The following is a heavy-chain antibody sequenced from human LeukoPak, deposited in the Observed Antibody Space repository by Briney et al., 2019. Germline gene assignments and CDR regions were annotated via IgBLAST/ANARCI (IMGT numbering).Heavy chain of an antibody. D-gene: IGHD3-3*01. CDR1: GGSFSGYY. J-gene: IGHJ4*02. V-gene: IGHV4-34*01. CDR2: INHSGST. Sequence: PSETLSLTCAVYGGSFSGYYWSWIRQPPGKGLEWIGEINHSGSTNCNPSLKSRVTISVDTSKNQFSLKLSSVTAADTAVYYCARSSYDFWSGYLDYWGQGTLVTVSS. CDR3: ARSSYDFWSGYLDY.